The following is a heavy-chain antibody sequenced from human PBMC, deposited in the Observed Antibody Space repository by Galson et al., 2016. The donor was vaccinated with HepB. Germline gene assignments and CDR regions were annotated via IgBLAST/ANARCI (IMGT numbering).Heavy chain of an antibody. CDR1: GFTFRNFG. D-gene: IGHD3-3*01. V-gene: IGHV3-33*03. J-gene: IGHJ5*02. CDR3: AIFRFKNWFGGMDP. Sequence: SLRLSCAASGFTFRNFGMHWVRQPPGKGLEWVATIWFDGVEKTYADSVKGRFTVSRDNSNSTLYLQMNSLRVEDTAVYYCAIFRFKNWFGGMDPWGQGTLVTVSS. CDR2: IWFDGVEK.